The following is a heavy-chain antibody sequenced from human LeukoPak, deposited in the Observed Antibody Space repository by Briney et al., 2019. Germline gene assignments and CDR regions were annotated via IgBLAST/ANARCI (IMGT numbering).Heavy chain of an antibody. J-gene: IGHJ4*02. CDR3: ARAYSPPQWSPFDY. CDR2: IYYSGST. Sequence: SETLSLTCTVSGGSISSYYWSWIRQPPGKGLEWIGYIYYSGSTNYNPSLKSRVTISVDTSKNQFSLKLSSVTAADTAVYYCARAYSPPQWSPFDYWGQGTLVTVSS. D-gene: IGHD6-13*01. CDR1: GGSISSYY. V-gene: IGHV4-59*12.